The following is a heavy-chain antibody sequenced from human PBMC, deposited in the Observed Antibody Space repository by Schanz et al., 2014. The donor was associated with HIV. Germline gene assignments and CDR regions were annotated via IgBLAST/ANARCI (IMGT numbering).Heavy chain of an antibody. V-gene: IGHV3-53*01. Sequence: EVQLVESGGGLIQPGGSLRLSCAASGFTVSSNYMSWVRQAPGRGLEWVSFIYSGGSTYYADSVKGRFTISRDYSKNTLYLQMNSLRAEDTAVYFCARVGGWWAFDIWGQGTMVAVSS. CDR1: GFTVSSNY. CDR3: ARVGGWWAFDI. D-gene: IGHD2-15*01. CDR2: IYSGGST. J-gene: IGHJ3*02.